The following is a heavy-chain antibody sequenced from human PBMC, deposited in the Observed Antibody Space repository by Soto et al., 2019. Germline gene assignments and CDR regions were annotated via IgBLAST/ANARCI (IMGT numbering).Heavy chain of an antibody. CDR2: FYYSENT. D-gene: IGHD2-2*01. Sequence: QLQLQESGPGLLKPSETLSLTCSVSGGSISSRSYSWGWIRQPPGEGLEWIGTFYYSENTYYNPSLKSRVSISVDTSKNQFSLKVSSVTAADTAVYYCANLAGYCSGNSCHGDYAMDVWGQGTTVTVSS. CDR3: ANLAGYCSGNSCHGDYAMDV. CDR1: GGSISSRSYS. J-gene: IGHJ6*02. V-gene: IGHV4-39*01.